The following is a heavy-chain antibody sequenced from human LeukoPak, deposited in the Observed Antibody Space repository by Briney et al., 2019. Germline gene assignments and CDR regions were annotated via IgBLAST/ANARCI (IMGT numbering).Heavy chain of an antibody. CDR3: ARDGGIAAAGTFDP. Sequence: PSETLSLTCTVSSGSISTYYWSWLRQPPGKGLEWIGYIYYSGSTNYNPSLKSRVTISVDTSKNQFSLKLSSVTAADTAVYYCARDGGIAAAGTFDPWGQGTLVTVSS. V-gene: IGHV4-59*01. CDR2: IYYSGST. D-gene: IGHD6-13*01. J-gene: IGHJ5*02. CDR1: SGSISTYY.